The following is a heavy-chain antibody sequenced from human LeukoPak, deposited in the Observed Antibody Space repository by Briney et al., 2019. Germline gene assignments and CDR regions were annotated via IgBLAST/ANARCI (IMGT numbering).Heavy chain of an antibody. CDR2: ISPNSGGT. CDR1: GYSFTGYY. V-gene: IGHV1-2*02. Sequence: ASVKVSCKASGYSFTGYYIHWVRQRPGQGLEWMGWISPNSGGTNYAQKFQGRVTMTRDTSISTAYMELRGLRSDDTAVYYCARESSGGYPDYWGQGTLVSVSS. D-gene: IGHD1-26*01. CDR3: ARESSGGYPDY. J-gene: IGHJ4*02.